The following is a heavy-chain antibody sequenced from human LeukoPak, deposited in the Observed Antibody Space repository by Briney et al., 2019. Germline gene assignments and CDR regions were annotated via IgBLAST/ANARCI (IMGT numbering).Heavy chain of an antibody. D-gene: IGHD5-24*01. Sequence: SETLSLTCAVYGGSFSGYYWSWIRQPPGKGLEWIGEINHSGSTNYNPSLKSRVTISVDTSKNQFSLKLSSVTAADTAAYYCARARGRDGYNPHYYYYYMDVWGKGTTVTVSS. J-gene: IGHJ6*03. CDR3: ARARGRDGYNPHYYYYYMDV. V-gene: IGHV4-34*01. CDR1: GGSFSGYY. CDR2: INHSGST.